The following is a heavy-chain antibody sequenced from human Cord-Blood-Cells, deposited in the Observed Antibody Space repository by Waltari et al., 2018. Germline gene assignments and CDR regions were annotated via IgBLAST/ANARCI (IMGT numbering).Heavy chain of an antibody. D-gene: IGHD2-15*01. J-gene: IGHJ4*02. CDR2: IIPGLGIA. V-gene: IGHV1-69*10. Sequence: QVQLVQSGAEVKKPGSSVKVSCKASGGTFSSYAISWVRQAPGQGLEWMGGIIPGLGIAKYAQKNQGRVAITAEKSTSTANMELSRLRSEDTAVYYCARDKGHCSGGSCYYDYWGQGTRVTVSS. CDR3: ARDKGHCSGGSCYYDY. CDR1: GGTFSSYA.